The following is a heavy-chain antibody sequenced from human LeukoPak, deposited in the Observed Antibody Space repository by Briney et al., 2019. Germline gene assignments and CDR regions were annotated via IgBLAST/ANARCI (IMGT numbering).Heavy chain of an antibody. V-gene: IGHV1-46*01. CDR3: AKVGLPGGWYRGSWFDP. CDR1: GYTFTSYY. Sequence: ASVKVSCKASGYTFTSYYMHWVRQAPGQGLEWMGIINPSGGSTSYAQKFQGRVTMTRDTSTSTVYMELSSLRSEDTAVYYCAKVGLPGGWYRGSWFDPWGQGTLVTVSS. CDR2: INPSGGST. D-gene: IGHD6-19*01. J-gene: IGHJ5*02.